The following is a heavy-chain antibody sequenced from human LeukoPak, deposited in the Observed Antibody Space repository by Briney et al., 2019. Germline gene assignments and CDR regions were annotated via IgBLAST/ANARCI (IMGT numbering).Heavy chain of an antibody. D-gene: IGHD3-9*01. J-gene: IGHJ4*02. CDR3: ARGKYYDILMGLNN. CDR1: GYTFTSCG. Sequence: ASVKVSCKASGYTFTSCGISWVRQAPGQGLEWMGWISAYNGNTNYAQKLQGRVTMTTDTSTSTAYMELRSLRSDDTAVYYCARGKYYDILMGLNNWGQGTLVTVSS. CDR2: ISAYNGNT. V-gene: IGHV1-18*01.